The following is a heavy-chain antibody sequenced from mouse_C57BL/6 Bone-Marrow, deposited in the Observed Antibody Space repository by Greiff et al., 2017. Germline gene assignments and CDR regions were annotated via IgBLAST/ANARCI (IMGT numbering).Heavy chain of an antibody. CDR3: TRDDGYPWFAY. CDR1: GFNIKDDY. D-gene: IGHD2-3*01. Sequence: EVQGVESGAELVRPGASVKLSCTASGFNIKDDYMHWVKQRPEQGLEWIGWIDPENGDTEYASKFQGKATITADTSSNTAYLQLSSLTSEDTAVYYCTRDDGYPWFAYWGQGTLVTVSA. V-gene: IGHV14-4*01. CDR2: IDPENGDT. J-gene: IGHJ3*01.